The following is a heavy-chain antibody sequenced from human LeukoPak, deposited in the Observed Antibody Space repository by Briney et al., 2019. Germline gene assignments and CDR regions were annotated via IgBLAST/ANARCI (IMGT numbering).Heavy chain of an antibody. D-gene: IGHD6-13*01. CDR1: GCTFTSYD. J-gene: IGHJ6*03. V-gene: IGHV1-8*01. CDR2: MNPNSGNT. Sequence: GASVKVSCKASGCTFTSYDINWVRQATGQGLEWMGWMNPNSGNTGYAQKFQGRVTMTRNTPISTAYMELSSLRSEDTAVYYCARVESSSWGYYYYYYMDVWGKGTTVTVSS. CDR3: ARVESSSWGYYYYYYMDV.